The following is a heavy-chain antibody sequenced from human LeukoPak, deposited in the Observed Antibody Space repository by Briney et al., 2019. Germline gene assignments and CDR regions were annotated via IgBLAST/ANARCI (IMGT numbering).Heavy chain of an antibody. J-gene: IGHJ4*02. V-gene: IGHV4-34*01. CDR2: INHSGST. D-gene: IGHD7-27*01. CDR1: GGSFSGYY. CDR3: ARGKLGTVDYLDY. Sequence: PSETLSLTCAVYGGSFSGYYWSWIRQPPGKGLEWIGEINHSGSTNYNPSLKSRVTISVDTSKNQFSLKLSSVTAADTAVYYCARGKLGTVDYLDYWGQGTLVTVSS.